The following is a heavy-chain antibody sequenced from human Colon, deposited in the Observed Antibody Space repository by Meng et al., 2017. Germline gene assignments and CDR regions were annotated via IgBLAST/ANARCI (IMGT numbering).Heavy chain of an antibody. CDR1: GRSISNGFFF. Sequence: VPRTVSAPGLVKPSLTLSLTCTVLGRSISNGFFFWSWLRQHPLMGLEWIGSVSHTGSTSYNPSIQSLVTISRDTPKNQFSLNLTSVTAADTAVYYCARGSGTLRHFDYWGQGTLVTVSS. CDR3: ARGSGTLRHFDY. D-gene: IGHD1-26*01. V-gene: IGHV4-31*01. J-gene: IGHJ4*02. CDR2: VSHTGST.